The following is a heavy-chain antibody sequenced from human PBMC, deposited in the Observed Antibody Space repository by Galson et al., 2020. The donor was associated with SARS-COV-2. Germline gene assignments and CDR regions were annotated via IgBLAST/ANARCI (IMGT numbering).Heavy chain of an antibody. CDR3: ARGYVIVTGYLYFDY. CDR2: ISYDGSNK. CDR1: GFTFSSYA. V-gene: IGHV3-30-3*01. Sequence: TGGSLRLSCAASGFTFSSYAMHWVRQAPGKGLEWVAVISYDGSNKYYADSVMGRFTISRDNSKNTLYLQMNSLTAEDTAVYYCARGYVIVTGYLYFDYWGQGTLVTVSS. D-gene: IGHD3-9*01. J-gene: IGHJ4*02.